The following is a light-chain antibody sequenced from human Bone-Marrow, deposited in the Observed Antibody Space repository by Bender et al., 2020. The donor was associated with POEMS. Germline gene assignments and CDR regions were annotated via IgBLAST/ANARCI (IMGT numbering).Light chain of an antibody. Sequence: SYVLTQPPSVSVAPGQTARITCGGNDIGSRSVHWYQQRPGQAPLLLLYDDTDRPSGIPERFSGSNSGDTATLTISRVEAGDEADYYCQVWIINSGLAVFGGGTKLSVL. CDR3: QVWIINSGLAV. J-gene: IGLJ3*02. CDR1: DIGSRS. CDR2: DDT. V-gene: IGLV3-21*02.